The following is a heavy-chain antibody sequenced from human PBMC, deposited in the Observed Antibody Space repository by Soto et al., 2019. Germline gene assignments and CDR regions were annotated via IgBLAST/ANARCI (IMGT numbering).Heavy chain of an antibody. CDR3: ARQGGYCSNGSCYSFRLDP. CDR2: IYFRGNT. V-gene: IGHV4-39*01. J-gene: IGHJ5*02. Sequence: SETLSLTCTVSGGAISSSYYWGWIRQPPGKGLEWIGTIYFRGNTYYDPSLKGRVTISVDTFQSQFSLKLSSVTAADTAIYYCARQGGYCSNGSCYSFRLDPWGQGSLVTVSS. CDR1: GGAISSSYY. D-gene: IGHD2-15*01.